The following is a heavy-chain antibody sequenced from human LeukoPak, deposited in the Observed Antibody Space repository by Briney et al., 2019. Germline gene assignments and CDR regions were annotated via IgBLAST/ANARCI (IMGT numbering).Heavy chain of an antibody. Sequence: GGSLRLSCVASGCALSTSAMSWVRQAPGKGLEWVSTISAGGGSTYYADSVGGRFTISRDNPKNTLFLQMNSLRAEDTAVYYCAKDRSITPGYWGQGTLVTVSS. V-gene: IGHV3-23*01. J-gene: IGHJ4*02. CDR3: AKDRSITPGY. D-gene: IGHD3-10*01. CDR2: ISAGGGST. CDR1: GCALSTSA.